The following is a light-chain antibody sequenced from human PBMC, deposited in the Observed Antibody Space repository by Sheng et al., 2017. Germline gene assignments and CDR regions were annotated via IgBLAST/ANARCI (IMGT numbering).Light chain of an antibody. CDR3: QQSYHTPPYT. CDR2: AAS. CDR1: QRIDNY. J-gene: IGKJ2*01. Sequence: DVRLTQSPSSLSASVGDRVTITCRASQRIDNYLNWYQQKPGKAPNLLIYAASNLQDGVPSRFGGTGSGTDFTLTITSLRPEDVATYYCQQSYHTPPYTFGQG. V-gene: IGKV1-39*01.